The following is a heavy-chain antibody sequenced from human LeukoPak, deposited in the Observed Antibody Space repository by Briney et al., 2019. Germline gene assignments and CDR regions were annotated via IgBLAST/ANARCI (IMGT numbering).Heavy chain of an antibody. CDR1: GFTFNSYA. CDR2: HSESGGNT. Sequence: GGSLRLSCAASGFTFNSYAMSWVRQAPGKGLEWVSDHSESGGNTNDADSVKGRFTISRDNSKSTLYLQMSSLRAEDTAVYYCARDLGRSGYYTIDAFDVWGLGTVVTVSS. V-gene: IGHV3-23*01. D-gene: IGHD3-22*01. J-gene: IGHJ3*01. CDR3: ARDLGRSGYYTIDAFDV.